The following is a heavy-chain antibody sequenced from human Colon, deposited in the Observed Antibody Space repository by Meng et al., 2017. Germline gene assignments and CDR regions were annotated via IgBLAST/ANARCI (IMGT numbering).Heavy chain of an antibody. J-gene: IGHJ6*02. CDR2: ISSSSTYI. Sequence: GGSLRLSCAASGITFSTYSMHWVRQAPGKGLEWVASISSSSTYIYYEDSVKGRFIISRDNAKKSLYLQLSSLRAEDTAVYYCARDSSAGRDYYYGMDVWGQGTTVTGSS. D-gene: IGHD6-6*01. V-gene: IGHV3-21*01. CDR3: ARDSSAGRDYYYGMDV. CDR1: GITFSTYS.